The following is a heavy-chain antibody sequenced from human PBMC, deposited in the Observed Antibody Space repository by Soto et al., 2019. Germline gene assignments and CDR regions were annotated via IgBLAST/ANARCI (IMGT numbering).Heavy chain of an antibody. V-gene: IGHV1-69*13. Sequence: GDSVKVSCKASGGTFSSYAISWVRQAPGQGLEWMGGIIPIFGTANYAQKFQGRVTITADESTSTAYMELSSLRSEGTAVYYCARADTAMEYYYYYYGMDVWGQGTTVTVSS. D-gene: IGHD5-18*01. J-gene: IGHJ6*02. CDR3: ARADTAMEYYYYYYGMDV. CDR2: IIPIFGTA. CDR1: GGTFSSYA.